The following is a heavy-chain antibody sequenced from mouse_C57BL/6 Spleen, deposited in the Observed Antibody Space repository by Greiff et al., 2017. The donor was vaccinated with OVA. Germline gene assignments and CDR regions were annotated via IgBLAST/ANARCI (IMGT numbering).Heavy chain of an antibody. Sequence: QVQLQQSGPELVKPGASVTISCKASGYAFSSSWMNWVKQRPGKGLEWIGRIYPGDGDTTYNEKFKGKATLTADKSSSTAYMQLSSLTSEDSAVYFCASGDGAYWGQGTLVTVSA. CDR1: GYAFSSSW. CDR2: IYPGDGDT. V-gene: IGHV1-82*01. CDR3: ASGDGAY. J-gene: IGHJ3*01. D-gene: IGHD3-3*01.